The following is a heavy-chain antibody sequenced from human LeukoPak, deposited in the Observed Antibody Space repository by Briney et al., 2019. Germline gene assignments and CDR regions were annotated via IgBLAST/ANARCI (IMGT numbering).Heavy chain of an antibody. D-gene: IGHD4-17*01. CDR1: GFTFSSYW. CDR3: ARGMYDYGDSLATSYFDF. CDR2: INTDGSST. J-gene: IGHJ4*02. V-gene: IGHV3-74*01. Sequence: PGGSLRLSCAASGFTFSSYWMHWVRQAPGKGLVWVSGINTDGSSTNYADSVKGRFTISRDNAKNSLYLQMNSLRAEDTAVYYCARGMYDYGDSLATSYFDFWGQGALVTVSS.